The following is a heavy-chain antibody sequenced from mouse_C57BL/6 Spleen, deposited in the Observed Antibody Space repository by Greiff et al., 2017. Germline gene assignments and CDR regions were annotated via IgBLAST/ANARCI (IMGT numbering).Heavy chain of an antibody. CDR3: AMIYYDYDAYYFDY. D-gene: IGHD2-4*01. Sequence: VQLQQSGPELVKPGASVKISCKASGYAFSSSWMNWVKQRPGKGLEWIGRIYPGDGDTNYNGKFKGKATLTADKSSSTAYMQLSSLTSEDSAVYFCAMIYYDYDAYYFDYWGQGTTLTVSS. CDR1: GYAFSSSW. V-gene: IGHV1-82*01. J-gene: IGHJ2*01. CDR2: IYPGDGDT.